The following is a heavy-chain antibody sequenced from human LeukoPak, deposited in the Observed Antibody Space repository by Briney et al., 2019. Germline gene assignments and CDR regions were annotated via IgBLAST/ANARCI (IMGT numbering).Heavy chain of an antibody. V-gene: IGHV3-74*01. CDR3: ARVGYSYGSYYFDY. D-gene: IGHD5-18*01. CDR2: INSDATST. J-gene: IGHJ4*02. Sequence: GGSLRLSCAASGFTFSIYWMHWVRQAPGKGLVWVSRINSDATSTTYADSVKGRFTISRDTARNTLYLQVNSLRAEDTAVHYCARVGYSYGSYYFDYWGQGTLVTVSS. CDR1: GFTFSIYW.